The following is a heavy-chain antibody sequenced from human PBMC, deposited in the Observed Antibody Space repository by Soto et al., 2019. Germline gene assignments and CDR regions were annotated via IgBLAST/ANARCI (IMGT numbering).Heavy chain of an antibody. CDR1: GFTVSSYG. CDR3: ARDLCGGDCPYFDY. CDR2: IWYDGSNK. D-gene: IGHD2-21*02. V-gene: IGHV3-33*01. J-gene: IGHJ4*02. Sequence: WGSLRLSCAASGFTVSSYGMHWVRQAPGKGLEWVAVIWYDGSNKYYADSVKGRFTISRDNSKNTLYLQMNSLRAEDTAVYYCARDLCGGDCPYFDYWGQGTLVTVSS.